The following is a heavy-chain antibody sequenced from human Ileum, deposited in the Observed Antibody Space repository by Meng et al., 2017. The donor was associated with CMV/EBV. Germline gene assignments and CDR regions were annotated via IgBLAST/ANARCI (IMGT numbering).Heavy chain of an antibody. CDR2: ISGSGGST. V-gene: IGHV3-23*01. Sequence: SLKISCAASGFTFSSYAMSWVRQAPGKGLEWVSAISGSGGSTYYADSVKGRFTISRDNSKNTLYLQMNSLRAEDTAVYYCAKRSCSSTSCYIAYWGQGTLVTVSS. D-gene: IGHD2-2*02. CDR3: AKRSCSSTSCYIAY. CDR1: GFTFSSYA. J-gene: IGHJ4*02.